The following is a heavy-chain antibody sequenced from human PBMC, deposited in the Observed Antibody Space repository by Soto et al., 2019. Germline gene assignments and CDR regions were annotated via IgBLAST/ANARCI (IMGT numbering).Heavy chain of an antibody. Sequence: GGSLRLSCEVSGLTFSNFAMSWVRQAPGKGLEWASAIGGSSGTTFYADSVKGRFTISKDYAKNMLYLQMNSLRAEDTAVYYCAKFKGFNWNYVVDYWGQGVPVTVSS. J-gene: IGHJ4*02. CDR2: IGGSSGTT. CDR1: GLTFSNFA. CDR3: AKFKGFNWNYVVDY. D-gene: IGHD1-7*01. V-gene: IGHV3-23*01.